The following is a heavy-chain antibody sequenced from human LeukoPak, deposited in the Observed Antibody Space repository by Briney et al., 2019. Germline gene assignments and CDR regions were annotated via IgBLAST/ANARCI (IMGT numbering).Heavy chain of an antibody. CDR2: ISAYNGNT. V-gene: IGHV1-18*01. Sequence: GASVKVSCKASGYTFTSYGISWVRQAPGQGLEWMGWISAYNGNTNYAQKLQGRVTMTTDTSTSTAYMELRSLRSDHTAVYYCARDVGGYCSGGSCYGAPSDAFDIWGQGTMVTVSS. CDR1: GYTFTSYG. J-gene: IGHJ3*02. CDR3: ARDVGGYCSGGSCYGAPSDAFDI. D-gene: IGHD2-15*01.